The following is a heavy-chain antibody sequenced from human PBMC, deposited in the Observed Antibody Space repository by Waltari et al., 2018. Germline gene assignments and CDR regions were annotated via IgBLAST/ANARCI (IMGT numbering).Heavy chain of an antibody. J-gene: IGHJ4*02. D-gene: IGHD3-22*01. CDR3: AKRPARNCYETTGYYPFDY. CDR2: MGGRGGSK. Sequence: GWGVGWVESMGGRGGSKIYAGPVKCRSTIPRDNANDTLYLQMNSLRAEDTAVYYCAKRPARNCYETTGYYPFDYWGQGTLVTVSS. V-gene: IGHV3-23*01.